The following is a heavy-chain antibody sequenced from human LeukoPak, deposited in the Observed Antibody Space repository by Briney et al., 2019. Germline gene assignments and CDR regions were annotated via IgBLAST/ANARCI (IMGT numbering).Heavy chain of an antibody. J-gene: IGHJ4*02. CDR2: INPSGGST. CDR3: ARDELYYDSGAYSEYYFDY. D-gene: IGHD3-22*01. V-gene: IGHV1-46*01. Sequence: ASVKVSCKASGYTFTSYYMHWVRQAPGQGLEWMGLINPSGGSTSYAQKFQGRVTMTRDTSTSTVYMELSSLRSEDTAVYYCARDELYYDSGAYSEYYFDYWGQGTLVTVSS. CDR1: GYTFTSYY.